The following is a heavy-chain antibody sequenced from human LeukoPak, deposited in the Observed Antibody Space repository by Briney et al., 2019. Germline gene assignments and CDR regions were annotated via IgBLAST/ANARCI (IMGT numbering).Heavy chain of an antibody. CDR2: INPSGGST. D-gene: IGHD3-22*01. Sequence: ASVKVSCKASGYTLTGYYMHWVRQAPGQGLEWMGIINPSGGSTSYAQKFQGRVTMTRDMSTSTVYMELSSLRSEDTAVYYCARDPATYDSSGYYYAFDIWGQGTMVTVSS. J-gene: IGHJ3*02. CDR3: ARDPATYDSSGYYYAFDI. CDR1: GYTLTGYY. V-gene: IGHV1-46*01.